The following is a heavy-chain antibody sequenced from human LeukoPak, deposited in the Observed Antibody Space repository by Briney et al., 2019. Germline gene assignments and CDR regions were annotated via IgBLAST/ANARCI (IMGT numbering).Heavy chain of an antibody. CDR2: INPNSGGT. Sequence: ASVKVSCKASGYTFTGYYMHWVRQAPGQGLEWMGWINPNSGGTNYAQKFQGRVTMTRDTSISTAYMELSRLRSDDTAVYYCAREDSSGYYYPYYYWGQGTLVTVSS. CDR1: GYTFTGYY. V-gene: IGHV1-2*02. D-gene: IGHD3-22*01. CDR3: AREDSSGYYYPYYY. J-gene: IGHJ4*02.